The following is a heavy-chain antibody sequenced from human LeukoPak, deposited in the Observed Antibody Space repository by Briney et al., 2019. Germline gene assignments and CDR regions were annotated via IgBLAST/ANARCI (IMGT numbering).Heavy chain of an antibody. CDR2: INQDGSEK. Sequence: QPGGSLRLSCAVSGLTCRSFWMSWIRQAPGKGLEWVANINQDGSEKYFVDSVKGRFTISRDNSKNSLHLQMNTLRAEDTALYYCARERDGRFFDYWGQGTLVTVSS. CDR3: ARERDGRFFDY. V-gene: IGHV3-7*01. CDR1: GLTCRSFW. J-gene: IGHJ4*02. D-gene: IGHD5-24*01.